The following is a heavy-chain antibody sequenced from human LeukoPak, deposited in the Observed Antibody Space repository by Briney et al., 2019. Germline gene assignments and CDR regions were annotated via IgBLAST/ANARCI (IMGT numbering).Heavy chain of an antibody. D-gene: IGHD3-22*01. CDR2: IYYSGST. CDR1: GGSISSSSYH. J-gene: IGHJ5*02. Sequence: SETLSLTCTVSGGSISSSSYHWGWIRQPPGKGLEWIGSIYYSGSTYYNPSLKSRVTISVDTSKNQFSLKLGSVTAADTAVYYCARDVKEYYDSSGYYSLFDPWGQGTLVTVSS. V-gene: IGHV4-39*07. CDR3: ARDVKEYYDSSGYYSLFDP.